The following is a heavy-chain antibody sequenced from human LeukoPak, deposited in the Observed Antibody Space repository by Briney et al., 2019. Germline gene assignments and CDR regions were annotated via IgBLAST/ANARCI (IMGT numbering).Heavy chain of an antibody. CDR2: IIPIFGTA. Sequence: GASVKVSCKASGGTFSSYAISWVRQAPGQGLEWMGGIIPIFGTANYAQKFQGRVTITADESTSTAYMELSSLRSEDTAVYYCARDRYRGFMTDFWSDIPWFDPWGQGTLVTVSS. CDR1: GGTFSSYA. D-gene: IGHD3-3*01. V-gene: IGHV1-69*13. CDR3: ARDRYRGFMTDFWSDIPWFDP. J-gene: IGHJ5*02.